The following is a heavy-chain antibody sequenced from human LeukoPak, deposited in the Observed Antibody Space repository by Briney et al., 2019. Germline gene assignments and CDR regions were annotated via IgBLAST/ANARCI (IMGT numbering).Heavy chain of an antibody. CDR3: TARRDYYDSGGYDY. Sequence: TGGSLRLSCAASGFSFNNAWMSWVRQAPGKGLEWVGRIKSKTDGGTTDYAAPVKGRFTISRDDSKTTLYLQMNNLKSDDTAVYYCTARRDYYDSGGYDYWGQGTLVTVSS. J-gene: IGHJ4*02. CDR1: GFSFNNAW. D-gene: IGHD3-22*01. V-gene: IGHV3-15*05. CDR2: IKSKTDGGTT.